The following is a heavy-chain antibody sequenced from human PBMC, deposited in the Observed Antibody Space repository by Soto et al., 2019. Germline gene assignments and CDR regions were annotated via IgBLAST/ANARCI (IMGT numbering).Heavy chain of an antibody. CDR1: GFSLSSDGVG. CDR3: AHSSLHYEGWFDP. J-gene: IGHJ5*02. CDR2: IYWDADT. Sequence: QITLKESGPTVVKPKQTLTLTCTFSGFSLSSDGVGVGWIRQPPGKAPEWLAVIYWDADTRYSPSLKSRLTIPTDTSKNQVVLTMTNMNPVDTATYYCAHSSLHYEGWFDPWCQGTLVTGSS. V-gene: IGHV2-5*02. D-gene: IGHD4-17*01.